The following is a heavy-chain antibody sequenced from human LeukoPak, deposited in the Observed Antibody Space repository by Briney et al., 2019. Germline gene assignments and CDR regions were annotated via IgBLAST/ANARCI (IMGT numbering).Heavy chain of an antibody. D-gene: IGHD3-3*01. CDR3: ARSDFWSGPTDY. CDR1: GGSISSYY. V-gene: IGHV4-59*08. Sequence: SETLSLTCTVSGGSISSYYWSWIRQPPGKGLEWIGYIYCSGSTNYNPSLKSRVTISVDTSKNQFSLKLSSVTAADTAVYYCARSDFWSGPTDYWGQGTLVTVSS. CDR2: IYCSGST. J-gene: IGHJ4*02.